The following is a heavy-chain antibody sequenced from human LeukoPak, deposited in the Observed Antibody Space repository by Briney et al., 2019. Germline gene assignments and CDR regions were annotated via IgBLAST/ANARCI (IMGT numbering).Heavy chain of an antibody. CDR1: GDSVSSNSAA. CDR3: ARGDLTPDSSSPGEGFDP. D-gene: IGHD6-6*01. J-gene: IGHJ5*02. Sequence: SQTLSLTCAISGDSVSSNSAAWNWIRQSPSRGLEWLGMTYYRSKWYNDYAVSVKSRITINPDTSKNQFSLQLNSVTPEDTAVYYCARGDLTPDSSSPGEGFDPWGQGTLVTVSS. CDR2: TYYRSKWYN. V-gene: IGHV6-1*01.